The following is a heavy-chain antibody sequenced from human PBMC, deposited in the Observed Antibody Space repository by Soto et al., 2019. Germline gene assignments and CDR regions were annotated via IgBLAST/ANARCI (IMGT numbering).Heavy chain of an antibody. CDR2: INTNTGNP. D-gene: IGHD3-3*01. J-gene: IGHJ6*02. V-gene: IGHV7-4-1*01. CDR3: ARSNYDFWSGIWGSYYYYYGMDV. Sequence: ASVKLSCKASGYTFTSYAMNWVRQAPGQGLEWMGWINTNTGNPTYAQGFTGRFVFSLDTSVSTAYLQICSLKAEDTAVYYCARSNYDFWSGIWGSYYYYYGMDVWGQ. CDR1: GYTFTSYA.